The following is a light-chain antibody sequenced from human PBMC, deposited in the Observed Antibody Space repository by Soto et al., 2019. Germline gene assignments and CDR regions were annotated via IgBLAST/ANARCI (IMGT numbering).Light chain of an antibody. CDR1: QGIRSY. Sequence: DIQLTQSPASLSASVGDRVTITCRASQGIRSYLAWYQQKPGKAPKLLIFLASTLQSGVPSRFRGSGSGTDFSLTINSLQPEDVETYYCQSINSFPLSLGGGTNVDIK. J-gene: IGKJ4*01. CDR2: LAS. V-gene: IGKV1-9*01. CDR3: QSINSFPLS.